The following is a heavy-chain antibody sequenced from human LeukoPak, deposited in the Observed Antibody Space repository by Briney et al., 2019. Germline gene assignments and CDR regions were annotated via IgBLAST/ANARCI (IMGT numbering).Heavy chain of an antibody. J-gene: IGHJ5*02. CDR2: IYYSGST. D-gene: IGHD3-22*01. CDR3: ARGGAYYYDSSGYTNWFDP. V-gene: IGHV4-59*01. CDR1: GGSISSYY. Sequence: SETLSLTCTVSGGSISSYYWSWIRQPPGKGLEWIGYIYYSGSTNYNPSLKSRVTISVDTSKNQFSLKLSSVTAADTAVYYCARGGAYYYDSSGYTNWFDPWGQGTLVTVSS.